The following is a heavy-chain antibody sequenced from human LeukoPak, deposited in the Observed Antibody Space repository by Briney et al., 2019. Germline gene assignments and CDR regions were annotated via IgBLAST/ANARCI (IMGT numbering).Heavy chain of an antibody. CDR2: ISAYNGNT. D-gene: IGHD6-19*01. V-gene: IGHV1-18*01. CDR1: GYTFTIYG. Sequence: EASVKVSCKASGYTFTIYGISWVRQAPGQGLEWMGWISAYNGNTNYAQKLQGRVTMTTDTSTSTAYMELRSLRSDDTAIYYCARDYSNGWYGDFDYWGQGTLVTVSS. J-gene: IGHJ4*02. CDR3: ARDYSNGWYGDFDY.